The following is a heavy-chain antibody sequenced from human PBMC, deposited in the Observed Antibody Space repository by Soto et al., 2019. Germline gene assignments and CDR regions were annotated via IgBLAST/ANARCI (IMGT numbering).Heavy chain of an antibody. CDR1: GFTFSSYA. V-gene: IGHV3-23*01. J-gene: IGHJ4*02. D-gene: IGHD2-15*01. CDR2: ISGSGGST. CDR3: AKDPEDIVVVVAARGLFDY. Sequence: QPGGSLRLSCAASGFTFSSYAMSWVRQAPGKGLEWVSAISGSGGSTYYADSVKGRFTISRDNSKNTLYLQMNSLRAEDTAVYYCAKDPEDIVVVVAARGLFDYWGQGTLVTVSS.